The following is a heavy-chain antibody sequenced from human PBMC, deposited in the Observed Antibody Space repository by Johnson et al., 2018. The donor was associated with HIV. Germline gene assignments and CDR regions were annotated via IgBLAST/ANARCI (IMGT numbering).Heavy chain of an antibody. CDR1: GFSFNNYA. J-gene: IGHJ3*02. V-gene: IGHV3-30*04. CDR2: IGYDGSHK. D-gene: IGHD1-26*01. CDR3: ARERVGDAFDI. Sequence: QVLLVESGGGLIQPGGSLRLSCGASGFSFNNYAMHWVRQAPGKGLEWVAVIGYDGSHKYYADSVKGRLTVSRDNSKNTLYLQMNSLRAEDTALYYCARERVGDAFDIWGQGTMVTVSS.